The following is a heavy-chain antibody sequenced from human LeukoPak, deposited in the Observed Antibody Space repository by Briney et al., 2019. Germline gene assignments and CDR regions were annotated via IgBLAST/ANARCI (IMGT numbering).Heavy chain of an antibody. J-gene: IGHJ4*02. CDR2: IKQDGSEK. CDR1: GFTFSSYW. V-gene: IGHV3-7*01. D-gene: IGHD6-19*01. Sequence: GGSLRLSCAASGFTFSSYWMSWVRQAPGKGLEWVANIKQDGSEKYYVDSVKGRFTISRDNAKNSLYLQMNSLRAEDTAVYYCARSLGAVAGHFDYWGQGTLVTVSS. CDR3: ARSLGAVAGHFDY.